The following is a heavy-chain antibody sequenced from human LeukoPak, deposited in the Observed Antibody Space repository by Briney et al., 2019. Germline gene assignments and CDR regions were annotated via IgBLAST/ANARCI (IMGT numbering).Heavy chain of an antibody. CDR2: ISAYNGNT. Sequence: GASVKVSCKASGYTFTSYGISWVRQAPGQGLEWMGWISAYNGNTNYAQKLQGRVTMTTDTSTSTAYMELSSLRSEDTAVYYCARGRAVRGLGGNWFDPWGQGTLVTVSS. CDR1: GYTFTSYG. J-gene: IGHJ5*02. CDR3: ARGRAVRGLGGNWFDP. V-gene: IGHV1-18*01. D-gene: IGHD3-10*01.